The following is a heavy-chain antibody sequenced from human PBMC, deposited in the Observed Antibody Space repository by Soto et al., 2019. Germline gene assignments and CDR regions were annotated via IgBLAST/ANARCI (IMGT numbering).Heavy chain of an antibody. CDR2: FDPEDGET. CDR1: GYTLTELS. CDR3: ATSRLSSLLVCLDP. Sequence: ASVKVSCNVSGYTLTELSMHWVRQAPGKGLEWMGGFDPEDGETIYAQKFQGRVTMTEDTSTDTAYMELSSLRSEDTAVYYCATSRLSSLLVCLDPWGQGTLVTVSS. D-gene: IGHD2-21*02. J-gene: IGHJ5*02. V-gene: IGHV1-24*01.